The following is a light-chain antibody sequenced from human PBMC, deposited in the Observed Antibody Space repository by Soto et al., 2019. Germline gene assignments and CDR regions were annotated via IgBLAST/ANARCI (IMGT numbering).Light chain of an antibody. J-gene: IGLJ3*02. CDR2: NNN. CDR3: LAWDDGSKAWV. Sequence: QSVLTQPPSASGTPGQRVSISCSGRTSNIGSHTVNWYQQLPGTAPTLLIYNNNQRPSGIPDRFSGSKSGTSASLAISGLQSEDEADYYCLAWDDGSKAWVFGGGTKVTVL. V-gene: IGLV1-44*01. CDR1: TSNIGSHT.